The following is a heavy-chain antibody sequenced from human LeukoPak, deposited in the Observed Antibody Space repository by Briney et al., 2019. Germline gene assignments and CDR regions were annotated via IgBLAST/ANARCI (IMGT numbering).Heavy chain of an antibody. CDR1: GFTFSSYG. J-gene: IGHJ4*02. CDR2: ISGSGGST. Sequence: GGSLRLSCAASGFTFSSYGMSWVRQAPGEGLEWVSAISGSGGSTYYADSVKGRFTISRDNSKNTLYLQMNSPRAEDTAVYYCARGPGLAVTGTDWGQGTLVTVSS. CDR3: ARGPGLAVTGTD. D-gene: IGHD6-19*01. V-gene: IGHV3-23*01.